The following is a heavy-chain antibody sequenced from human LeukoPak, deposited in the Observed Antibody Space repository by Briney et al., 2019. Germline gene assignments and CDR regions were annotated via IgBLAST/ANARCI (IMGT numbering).Heavy chain of an antibody. V-gene: IGHV3-53*01. CDR2: IYSGGST. D-gene: IGHD3-16*01. CDR3: ARDHTRGEYNWFDH. J-gene: IGHJ5*02. Sequence: GGFLRLSCAASGFTVSSNYRSWVRQAPGKGLEWVSVIYSGGSTYYADSVKGRFTISRDNSKNTLYLQMNRLRAGDTAVYYCARDHTRGEYNWFDHWGQGTLVPVSS. CDR1: GFTVSSNY.